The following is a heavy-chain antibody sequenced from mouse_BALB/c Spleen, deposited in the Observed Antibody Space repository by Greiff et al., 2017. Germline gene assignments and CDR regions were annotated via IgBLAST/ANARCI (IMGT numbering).Heavy chain of an antibody. Sequence: EVQGVESGGGLVKPGGSLKLSCAASGFTFSDYYMYWVRQTPEKRLEWVATISDGGSYTYYPDSVKGRFTISRDNAKNNLYLQMSSLKSEDTAMYYCARANDGLDYWGQGTTLTVSS. CDR3: ARANDGLDY. CDR1: GFTFSDYY. CDR2: ISDGGSYT. J-gene: IGHJ2*01. D-gene: IGHD2-3*01. V-gene: IGHV5-4*02.